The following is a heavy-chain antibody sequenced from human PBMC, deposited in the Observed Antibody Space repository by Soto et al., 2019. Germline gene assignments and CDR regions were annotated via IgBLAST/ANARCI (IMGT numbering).Heavy chain of an antibody. J-gene: IGHJ6*02. V-gene: IGHV3-33*01. Sequence: QVQLVESGGGVVQPGRSLRLSCAASGFTFSSYGMHWVRQAPGKGLERVAVIWYDGSNKYYADSVKGRFTISRDNSKNTLYLQMNSLRAEDTAVYYCARGDDYYGMDVWGQGPTVTVSS. CDR2: IWYDGSNK. CDR3: ARGDDYYGMDV. D-gene: IGHD3-10*01. CDR1: GFTFSSYG.